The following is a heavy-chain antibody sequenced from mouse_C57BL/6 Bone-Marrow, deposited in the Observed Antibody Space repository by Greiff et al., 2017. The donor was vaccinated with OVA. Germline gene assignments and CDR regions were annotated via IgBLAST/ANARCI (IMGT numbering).Heavy chain of an antibody. CDR1: GFTFSDYY. Sequence: DVMLVESGGGLVQPGGSLKLSCAASGFTFSDYYMYWVRQTPEKRLEWVAYISNGGGSTYYPDTVKGRFTISRDNAKNTLYLQMSRLKSEDTAMYYCARTMVTENAMDYWGQGTSVTVSS. D-gene: IGHD2-2*01. V-gene: IGHV5-12*01. CDR2: ISNGGGST. CDR3: ARTMVTENAMDY. J-gene: IGHJ4*01.